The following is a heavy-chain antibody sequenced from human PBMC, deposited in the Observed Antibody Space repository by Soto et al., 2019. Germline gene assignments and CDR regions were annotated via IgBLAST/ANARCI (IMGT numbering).Heavy chain of an antibody. CDR2: RRGEGSGGTA. J-gene: IGHJ4*02. V-gene: IGHV3-15*01. CDR3: ITEGSRYGYDGLES. D-gene: IGHD5-18*01. Sequence: XGCLRLYCAARGFTIRDSRMSWVRQAPGKGLGWVGRRRGEGSGGTADFAEPVKGRFTISRDDSQNTLYLQMKSLKLEDTAVYYCITEGSRYGYDGLESWGQGTLVTVSS. CDR1: GFTIRDSR.